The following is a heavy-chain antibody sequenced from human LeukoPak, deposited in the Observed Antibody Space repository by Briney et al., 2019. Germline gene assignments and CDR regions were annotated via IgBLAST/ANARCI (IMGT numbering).Heavy chain of an antibody. V-gene: IGHV4-59*12. Sequence: SETLSLTCTVSGGSISSYYWSWIRQPPGKGLEWIGYIYYSGSTNYNPSLKSRVTISVDTPKNQFSLKLSSVTAADTAVYYCAISHGGSGSYYPYFDYWGQGTLVTVSS. J-gene: IGHJ4*02. CDR3: AISHGGSGSYYPYFDY. CDR2: IYYSGST. D-gene: IGHD3-10*01. CDR1: GGSISSYY.